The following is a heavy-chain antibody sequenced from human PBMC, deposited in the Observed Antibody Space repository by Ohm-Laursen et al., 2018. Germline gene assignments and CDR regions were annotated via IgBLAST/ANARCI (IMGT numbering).Heavy chain of an antibody. CDR1: GGSISSSSYY. J-gene: IGHJ3*02. CDR3: AKQDYGTDAFDI. V-gene: IGHV4-39*01. D-gene: IGHD4-17*01. Sequence: SQTLSLTCTVSGGSISSSSYYWGWIRQPPGKGLEWIGSIYYSGSTYYNPSLKSRVTISVDTPKNQFSLKLSSVTAADTAVYYCAKQDYGTDAFDIWGQGTMVTVSS. CDR2: IYYSGST.